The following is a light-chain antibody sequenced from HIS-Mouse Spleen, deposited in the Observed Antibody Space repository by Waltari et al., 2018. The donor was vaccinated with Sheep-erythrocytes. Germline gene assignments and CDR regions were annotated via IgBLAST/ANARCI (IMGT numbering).Light chain of an antibody. J-gene: IGLJ3*02. V-gene: IGLV1-40*01. Sequence: QSVLTQPPSVSGAPGQSVTISCTARSSSIWACSDVHWSQQLPGTDPTLRIYGNSNRPSGVPDRFSGSTSGTSASLAITGLQAEDEADYYCQSYDSSLSGWVFGGGTKLTVL. CDR2: GNS. CDR1: SSSIWACSD. CDR3: QSYDSSLSGWV.